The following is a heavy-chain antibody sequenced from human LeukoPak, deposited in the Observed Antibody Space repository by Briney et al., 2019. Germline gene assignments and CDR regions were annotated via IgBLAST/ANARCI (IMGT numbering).Heavy chain of an antibody. Sequence: GASVKVSRKASGYTFTSYGISWVRQAPGQGLEWMGWTSAYNGNTNYAQKLQGRVTMTTDTSTSTAYMELRSLRSDDTAVYYCARLAPNRYYYDSSGYRDYWGQGTLVTVSS. V-gene: IGHV1-18*01. CDR2: TSAYNGNT. CDR1: GYTFTSYG. J-gene: IGHJ4*02. CDR3: ARLAPNRYYYDSSGYRDY. D-gene: IGHD3-22*01.